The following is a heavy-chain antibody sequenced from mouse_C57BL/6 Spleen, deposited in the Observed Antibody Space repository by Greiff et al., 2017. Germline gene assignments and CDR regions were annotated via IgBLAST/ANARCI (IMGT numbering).Heavy chain of an antibody. CDR3: ARRELESYAMDY. CDR1: GYTFTSYW. J-gene: IGHJ4*01. Sequence: QVQLQQSGAELVMPGASVKLSCKASGYTFTSYWMHWVKQRPGQGLEWIGEIDPSDSYTNYNQKFKGKSTLTVDKSSSTAYMQLSSLTSEDSAVYYSARRELESYAMDYWGQGPSVTVSS. CDR2: IDPSDSYT. V-gene: IGHV1-69*01.